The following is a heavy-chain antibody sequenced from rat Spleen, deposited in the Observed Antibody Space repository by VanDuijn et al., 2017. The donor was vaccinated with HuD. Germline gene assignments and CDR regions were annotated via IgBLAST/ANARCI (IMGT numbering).Heavy chain of an antibody. CDR1: GYSITNNY. Sequence: EVQLQESGPGLVKPSQSLSLTCSVTGYSITNNYWGWIRKFPGNKMEWVGYIDYSGRTSYNPSLKSRISITRDTSKNQFFLQLNSVTTEDTATYYCTRGLSMSSTNYYYALFAYWGQGTLVTVSS. D-gene: IGHD1-6*01. V-gene: IGHV3-1*01. CDR3: TRGLSMSSTNYYYALFAY. CDR2: IDYSGRT. J-gene: IGHJ3*01.